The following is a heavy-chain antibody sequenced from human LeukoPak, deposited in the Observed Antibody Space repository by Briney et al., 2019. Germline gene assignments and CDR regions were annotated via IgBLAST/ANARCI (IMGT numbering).Heavy chain of an antibody. CDR1: GFTFSSYG. J-gene: IGHJ4*02. V-gene: IGHV3-33*01. Sequence: GGSLRLSCAASGFTFSSYGMHWVRQAPGKGLEWVAIIWYDGSNKYYADSVRGRFTISRDDSKNTLYLQMNSLRAEDTAVYYCAREDTAMVTSLRHFDYWGQGTLVTVSS. CDR3: AREDTAMVTSLRHFDY. D-gene: IGHD5-18*01. CDR2: IWYDGSNK.